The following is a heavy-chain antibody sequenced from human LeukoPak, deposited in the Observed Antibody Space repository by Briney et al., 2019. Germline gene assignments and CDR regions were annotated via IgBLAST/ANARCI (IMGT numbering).Heavy chain of an antibody. CDR2: ISSSSSYI. Sequence: GGSLRLSCAASGFTFSSYSMNWVRQAPGKGLEWVSSISSSSSYIYYADSVKGRFTISRDNAKNSLYLQMNSLRAEDTAVYYCASRIAAAGTMTYYYYCGMDVWGQGTTVTVSS. V-gene: IGHV3-21*01. J-gene: IGHJ6*02. D-gene: IGHD6-13*01. CDR1: GFTFSSYS. CDR3: ASRIAAAGTMTYYYYCGMDV.